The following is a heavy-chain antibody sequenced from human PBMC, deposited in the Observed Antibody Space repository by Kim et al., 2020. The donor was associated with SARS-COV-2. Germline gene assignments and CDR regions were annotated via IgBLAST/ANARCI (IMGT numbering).Heavy chain of an antibody. CDR1: GFTFSSYA. D-gene: IGHD2-2*01. CDR3: ASRDIVVVPAAAYYYYYGMDV. V-gene: IGHV3-23*01. Sequence: GGSLRLSCAASGFTFSSYAMSWVRQAPGKGLEWVSAISGSGGSTYYADSVKGRFTISRDNSKNTLYLQMNSLRAEDTAVYYCASRDIVVVPAAAYYYYYGMDVWGQGTTVTVSS. J-gene: IGHJ6*02. CDR2: ISGSGGST.